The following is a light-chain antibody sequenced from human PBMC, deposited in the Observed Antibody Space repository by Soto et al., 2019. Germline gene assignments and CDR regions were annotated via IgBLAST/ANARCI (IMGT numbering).Light chain of an antibody. CDR1: QSISTW. J-gene: IGKJ1*01. V-gene: IGKV1-5*03. Sequence: IGMTHSPSYVVVKVGDRVSIACRASQSISTWLAWFQQKPGKAPKLLIYMASSLESGAPSRLSSSGFWTVFILAISILQPDVCAIYSCQLHASLLWTCGEGTKVDIK. CDR2: MAS. CDR3: QLHASLLWT.